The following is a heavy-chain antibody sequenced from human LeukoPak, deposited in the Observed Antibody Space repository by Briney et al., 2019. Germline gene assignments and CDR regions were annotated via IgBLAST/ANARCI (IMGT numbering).Heavy chain of an antibody. D-gene: IGHD1-26*01. CDR3: ARGSTTVAFEI. V-gene: IGHV3-48*01. J-gene: IGHJ3*02. Sequence: PGGSLRLSCAASGFTFSSYSMNWVRQAPGKGLDWVSYISGTSSTMHYADSVKGRFTISRENAKNILYLQMNSLRVGDTAVYYCARGSTTVAFEIWGQGTMVSVSS. CDR2: ISGTSSTM. CDR1: GFTFSSYS.